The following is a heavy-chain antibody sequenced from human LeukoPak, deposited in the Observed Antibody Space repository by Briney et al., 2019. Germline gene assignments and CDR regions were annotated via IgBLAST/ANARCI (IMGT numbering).Heavy chain of an antibody. Sequence: GGSLRLSCAASGFTFSSYAMHWVRQAPGKGLEWVAVISYDGSNKYYADSVKGRFTISRDNSKNTLYLQMNSLRAEDTAVYYCAREVTAAGHKDYWGQGTLVTVSS. D-gene: IGHD6-13*01. CDR3: AREVTAAGHKDY. CDR1: GFTFSSYA. CDR2: ISYDGSNK. J-gene: IGHJ4*02. V-gene: IGHV3-30-3*01.